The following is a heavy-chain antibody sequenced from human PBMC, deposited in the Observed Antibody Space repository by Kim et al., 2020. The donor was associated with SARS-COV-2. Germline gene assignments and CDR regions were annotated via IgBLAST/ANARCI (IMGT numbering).Heavy chain of an antibody. J-gene: IGHJ4*02. CDR1: GGSFSGYY. Sequence: SETLSLTCAVYGGSFSGYYWSWIRQPPGKGLEWIGEINHSGSTNYNPSLKSRVTISVDTSKNQFSLKLSSVTAADTAVYYCASFYRGYKFASWGQGTLVT. D-gene: IGHD1-20*01. CDR3: ASFYRGYKFAS. CDR2: INHSGST. V-gene: IGHV4-34*01.